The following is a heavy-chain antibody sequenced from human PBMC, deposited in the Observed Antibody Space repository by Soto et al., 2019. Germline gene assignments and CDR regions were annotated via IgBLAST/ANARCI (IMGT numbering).Heavy chain of an antibody. CDR1: GGSISSGGYS. J-gene: IGHJ5*02. D-gene: IGHD6-13*01. Sequence: SETLSLTCTVSGGSISSGGYSWSWIRQPPGKGLEWIGYIYHSGSTYYNPSLKSRVTISVDRSKNQFSLKLSSVTAADTAVYYCARGRMGQNLIAAAGTNWFDPWGQGTLVTVSS. V-gene: IGHV4-30-2*01. CDR2: IYHSGST. CDR3: ARGRMGQNLIAAAGTNWFDP.